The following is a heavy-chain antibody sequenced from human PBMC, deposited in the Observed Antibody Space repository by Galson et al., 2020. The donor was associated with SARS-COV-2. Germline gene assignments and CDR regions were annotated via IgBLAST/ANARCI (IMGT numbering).Heavy chain of an antibody. CDR3: ERIKPGMAALREVYYFDY. J-gene: IGHJ4*02. CDR1: VFSITSSGVC. D-gene: IGHD6-13*01. V-gene: IGHV2-70*11. Sequence: DSGAPLAQLTQTLRLTCNISVFSITSSGVCVGWIRQPPGKALEWLARINWVADKYYSTSLKTKLTISKDTTKDPVVLTVTYMDPADTATYYCERIKPGMAALREVYYFDYWGQGCLVTVSS. CDR2: INWVADK.